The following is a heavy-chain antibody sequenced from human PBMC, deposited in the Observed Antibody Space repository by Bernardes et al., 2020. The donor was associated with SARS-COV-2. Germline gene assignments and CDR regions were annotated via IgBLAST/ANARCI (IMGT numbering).Heavy chain of an antibody. CDR2: LYYRGRT. Sequence: SETLSLTCTVSGGSIRSDGYYWSWIPQHKGKGLEWIGYLYYRGRTYYNPSLKSRVTISVDTSKNQFSLKLSSVTAADTAVYYCARIPRTIFGVVNHFDYWGQGTLVTVSS. V-gene: IGHV4-31*03. CDR3: ARIPRTIFGVVNHFDY. J-gene: IGHJ4*02. CDR1: GGSIRSDGYY. D-gene: IGHD3-3*01.